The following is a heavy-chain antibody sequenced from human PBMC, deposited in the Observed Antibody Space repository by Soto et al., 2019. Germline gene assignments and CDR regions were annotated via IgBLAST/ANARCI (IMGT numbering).Heavy chain of an antibody. CDR2: IYYSGST. CDR1: GGSISSSSYY. J-gene: IGHJ4*02. CDR3: VSTPPPPYNWNYCSGGSCYPY. V-gene: IGHV4-39*01. Sequence: SETLSLTCTVSGGSISSSSYYWGWIRQPPGKGLEWIGSIYYSGSTYYNPSLKSRVTISVDTSKNQFSLKLSSVTAADTAVYYCVSTPPPPYNWNYCSGGSCYPYWGQGTLVTVSS. D-gene: IGHD2-15*01.